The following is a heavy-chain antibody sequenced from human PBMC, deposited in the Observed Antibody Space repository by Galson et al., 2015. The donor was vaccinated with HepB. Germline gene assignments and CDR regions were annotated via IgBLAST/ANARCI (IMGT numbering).Heavy chain of an antibody. J-gene: IGHJ4*02. CDR2: VIPIYGTP. Sequence: SVKVSCKASGGRFSSHAINWVRQAPGQGLEWMGGVIPIYGTPNYARRFQGRVTITTDESTTTVYMELSSLKSEDTAVYYCARGPPTFQSTSWLTRVVNYFDNWGQGTLVIVSS. CDR3: ARGPPTFQSTSWLTRVVNYFDN. D-gene: IGHD2-2*01. CDR1: GGRFSSHA. V-gene: IGHV1-69*05.